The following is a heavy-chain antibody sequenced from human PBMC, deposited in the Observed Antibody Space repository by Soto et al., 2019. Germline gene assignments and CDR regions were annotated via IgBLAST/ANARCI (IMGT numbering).Heavy chain of an antibody. D-gene: IGHD7-27*01. J-gene: IGHJ4*02. CDR1: GFTFSNAW. CDR3: TTDLGFPGDY. CDR2: IKSITDGGTT. Sequence: PGGSLRLSCAASGFTFSNAWMNWVRQAPGKGLEWVGRIKSITDGGTTDYAAPVKGRFTISRVDSKNTLYLQMNSLKTEDTAVYYCTTDLGFPGDYWGQGTLVTVSS. V-gene: IGHV3-15*07.